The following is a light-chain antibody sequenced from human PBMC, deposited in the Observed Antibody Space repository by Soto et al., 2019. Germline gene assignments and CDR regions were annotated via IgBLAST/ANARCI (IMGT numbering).Light chain of an antibody. V-gene: IGKV3D-15*01. J-gene: IGKJ4*01. Sequence: DIVMTQSPGTLSVSPGERATLSCRASQSVRDNLAWYQQKPGQAPRLLIYGASIRATGIPARFSGSGAGTDFTLTISSLQSEDFAVYYCQQYNNWPFTFGGGTKVEI. CDR2: GAS. CDR3: QQYNNWPFT. CDR1: QSVRDN.